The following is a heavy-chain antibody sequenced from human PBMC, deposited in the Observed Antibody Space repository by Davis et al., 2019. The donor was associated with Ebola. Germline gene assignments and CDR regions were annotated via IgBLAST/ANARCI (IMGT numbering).Heavy chain of an antibody. J-gene: IGHJ4*02. Sequence: SETLSLTCAIYGGSFRGYFWSWMRQSPGKGLEWLGQISQSGVTTYNPSLKNRVTISVDTSKNQFSLKLSSVTAADTAVYYCARGPLYYYGSGSYYFYWGQGTLVTVSS. D-gene: IGHD3-10*01. CDR1: GGSFRGYF. V-gene: IGHV4-34*01. CDR3: ARGPLYYYGSGSYYFY. CDR2: ISQSGVT.